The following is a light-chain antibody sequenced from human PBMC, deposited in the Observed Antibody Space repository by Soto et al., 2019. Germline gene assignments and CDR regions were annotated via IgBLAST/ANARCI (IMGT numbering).Light chain of an antibody. CDR3: QHYYVYPIT. Sequence: DIQMTQSPSSLSASVGGRVTITCRASRGISNYVAWFQQKPGKAPKSLIYDASNLRSGVPSKFSGSGSGTDFTLTISNLQPEDSATYYCQHYYVYPITFGQGTRLEI. V-gene: IGKV1-16*02. CDR2: DAS. CDR1: RGISNY. J-gene: IGKJ5*01.